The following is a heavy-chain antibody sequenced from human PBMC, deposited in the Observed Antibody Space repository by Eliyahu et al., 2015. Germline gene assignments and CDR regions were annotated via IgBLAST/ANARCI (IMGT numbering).Heavy chain of an antibody. V-gene: IGHV4-31*03. CDR3: ARAVAARHDY. CDR1: XHSISGDXXY. J-gene: IGHJ4*02. CDR2: IYFSGNT. D-gene: IGHD6-6*01. Sequence: QVQLQESGPGLVKPSQTLSLTCXVSXHSISGDXXYWXWIRQHPEKGLXWIGYIYFSGNTYYNPSLKSRLTMSVDTSKNQFSLMLNSVTAADTAVYFCARAVAARHDYWGQGTLVTVSS.